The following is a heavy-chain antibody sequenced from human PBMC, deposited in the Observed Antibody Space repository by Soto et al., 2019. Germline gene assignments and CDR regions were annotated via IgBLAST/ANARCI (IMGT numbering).Heavy chain of an antibody. D-gene: IGHD4-17*01. CDR2: IWFDGSNK. V-gene: IGHV3-33*01. CDR3: ARDRLVPYGYGMDV. J-gene: IGHJ6*02. Sequence: HPGGSLRLSCAASGFTFRSYGIHWVRQAPGKGLEWVALIWFDGSNKYYADSVKGRFAVSRDNSKNTLYLQMNSLRVEDTAVYYCARDRLVPYGYGMDVGGQGTTVTVS. CDR1: GFTFRSYG.